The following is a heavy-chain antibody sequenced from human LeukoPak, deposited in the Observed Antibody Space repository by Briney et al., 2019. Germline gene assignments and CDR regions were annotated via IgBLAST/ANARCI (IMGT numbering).Heavy chain of an antibody. CDR1: GFIVSSNY. D-gene: IGHD6-13*01. Sequence: PGGSLRLSCAASGFIVSSNYMSWVRQAPGKGLEWVSVIYSGGSTYYADSVKGRFTISRDNSKNTLYLQMNSLRAEDTAVYYCASPGGYISSRYDYWGQGTLVTVSS. J-gene: IGHJ4*02. V-gene: IGHV3-53*01. CDR3: ASPGGYISSRYDY. CDR2: IYSGGST.